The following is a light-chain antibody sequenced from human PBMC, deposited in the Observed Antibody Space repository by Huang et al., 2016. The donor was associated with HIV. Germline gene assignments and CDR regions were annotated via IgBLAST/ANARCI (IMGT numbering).Light chain of an antibody. Sequence: DIQLTQSPSTLSASVGDRLTTTCRANPNIISWLAWYQQKPGKAPTLLIYKIGSLESWVRSRFSGSGYGTKFTLPINGLQPDDIGTYYCQYGETFGQGSKVEVK. V-gene: IGKV1-5*03. CDR3: QYGET. J-gene: IGKJ1*01. CDR2: KIG. CDR1: PNIISW.